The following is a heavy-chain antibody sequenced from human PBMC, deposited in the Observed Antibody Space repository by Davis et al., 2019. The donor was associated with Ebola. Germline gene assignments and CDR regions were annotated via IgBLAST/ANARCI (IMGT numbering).Heavy chain of an antibody. D-gene: IGHD2-8*01. CDR2: IYYSGNT. J-gene: IGHJ4*02. CDR1: GGSISSYY. CDR3: ARNGVSRNFDY. V-gene: IGHV4-59*12. Sequence: MPSETLSLTCTVSGGSISSYYWSWIRQPPGKGLEWIGYIYYSGNTYYNPSLKSRVTISVDTSKNQFSLKLSSVTAADTAVYYCARNGVSRNFDYWGQGTVVTVSS.